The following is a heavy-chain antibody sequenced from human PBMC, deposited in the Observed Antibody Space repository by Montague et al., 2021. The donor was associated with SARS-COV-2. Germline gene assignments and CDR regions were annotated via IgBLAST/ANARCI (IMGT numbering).Heavy chain of an antibody. Sequence: SETLSLTCSASGDSISRYYWSWIRQSDGKGLEWIGRIYKGGYVNYNPALQSRVSMSVDTSKSQVSLNVTSVTAADTAVYYCARAIWHLDVWGRGILVTVSS. CDR3: ARAIWHLDV. CDR2: IYKGGYV. V-gene: IGHV4-4*07. CDR1: GDSISRYY. J-gene: IGHJ2*01.